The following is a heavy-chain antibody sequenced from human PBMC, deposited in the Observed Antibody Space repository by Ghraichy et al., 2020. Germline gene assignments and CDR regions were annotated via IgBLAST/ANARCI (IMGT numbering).Heavy chain of an antibody. V-gene: IGHV4-4*02. J-gene: IGHJ4*02. CDR1: GGSTSSSRW. Sequence: SETLSLTCAVSGGSTSSSRWWSWVRQPPGKGLEWIGEISNSGSPNYNPSLKTRVNISVDKSKNQFSLKLSSVTAADTAVYYCARVGASYYFDSSGYGPFDYWGQGTLVTVSS. CDR3: ARVGASYYFDSSGYGPFDY. D-gene: IGHD3-22*01. CDR2: ISNSGSP.